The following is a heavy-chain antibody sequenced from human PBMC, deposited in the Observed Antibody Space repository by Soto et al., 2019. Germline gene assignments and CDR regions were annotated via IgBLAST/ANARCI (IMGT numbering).Heavy chain of an antibody. CDR3: ARDSPEAASPGYSSSWYRRHNWLDP. D-gene: IGHD6-13*01. Sequence: ASVKVSCKASGYSFTSYDINWVRQATGQGLEWMGWMKPNSGNTGYAQKFQGRVTMTRNTSISTAYMELNSLRSEDTAVYYCARDSPEAASPGYSSSWYRRHNWLDPWGQGTLVTVSS. V-gene: IGHV1-8*01. CDR1: GYSFTSYD. J-gene: IGHJ5*02. CDR2: MKPNSGNT.